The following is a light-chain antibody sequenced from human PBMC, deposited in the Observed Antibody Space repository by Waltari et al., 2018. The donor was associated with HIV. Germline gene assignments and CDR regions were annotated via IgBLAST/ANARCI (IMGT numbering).Light chain of an antibody. CDR1: QSIATW. CDR2: RAS. V-gene: IGKV1-5*03. CDR3: QQYNTSSPWT. J-gene: IGKJ1*01. Sequence: DIQMTQSPSTLPACVGDRITITCRASQSIATWLAWYQQKPGKAPKLLIYRASSLETGVPSRFSGSGSGTECTLTISSLQPEDFATYYCQQYNTSSPWTFGQGTKVDI.